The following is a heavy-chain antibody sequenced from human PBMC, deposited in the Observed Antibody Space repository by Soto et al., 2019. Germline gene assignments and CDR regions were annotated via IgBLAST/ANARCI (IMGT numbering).Heavy chain of an antibody. CDR1: GASVSRIGFH. CDR2: IYDAGTT. V-gene: IGHV4-39*01. Sequence: QVQLQESGPGLVKPSETLSLTCAVSGASVSRIGFHWGWIRQPPGQGLEWIGSIYDAGTTFYNPSLKSLVTISADTSKNHFSLRLTSLTAADTAVYYCARRGSGHTFDYWGQVTLVTVSS. J-gene: IGHJ4*02. D-gene: IGHD3-10*01. CDR3: ARRGSGHTFDY.